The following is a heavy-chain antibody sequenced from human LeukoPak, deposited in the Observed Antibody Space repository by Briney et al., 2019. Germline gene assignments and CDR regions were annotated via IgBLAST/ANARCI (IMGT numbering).Heavy chain of an antibody. CDR3: AKDFPQLDYYYYYGMDV. J-gene: IGHJ6*02. V-gene: IGHV3-30*18. CDR1: GFTFSSYG. Sequence: GGSLRLSCAASGFTFSSYGMHWVRQAPGKGLEWVAVISYDGSNKYYADSVKGRFTISRDNSKNTLYLQMNSLRAEDTAVYYCAKDFPQLDYYYYYGMDVWGQGTTVTVSS. CDR2: ISYDGSNK. D-gene: IGHD6-13*01.